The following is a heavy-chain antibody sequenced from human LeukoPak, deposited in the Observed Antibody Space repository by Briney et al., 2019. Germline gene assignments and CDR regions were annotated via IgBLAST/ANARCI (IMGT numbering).Heavy chain of an antibody. V-gene: IGHV4-39*07. J-gene: IGHJ4*02. CDR1: GGSISSYY. Sequence: SETLSLTCTVSGGSISSYYWSWIRQPPGKGLEWIGSIYYSGSTYYNPSPKSRVTISVDTSKNQFSLKPSSVTAADTAVYYCARSSYDSSGQFDYWGQGTLVTVSS. CDR3: ARSSYDSSGQFDY. CDR2: IYYSGST. D-gene: IGHD3-22*01.